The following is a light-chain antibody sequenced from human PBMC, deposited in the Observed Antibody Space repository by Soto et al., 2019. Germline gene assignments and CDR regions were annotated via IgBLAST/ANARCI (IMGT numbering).Light chain of an antibody. V-gene: IGKV1-27*01. CDR1: QSISNY. CDR2: SAS. J-gene: IGKJ1*01. Sequence: DIQMTQSPSSLSASVAERVSSTCRAGQSISNYLAWYHQKPGEVPKLLIYSASTLQSGVPSRFSGSGSGTDFTLTISSLQPEDVATYYCQKYNSAPPTFGQGTKVEIK. CDR3: QKYNSAPPT.